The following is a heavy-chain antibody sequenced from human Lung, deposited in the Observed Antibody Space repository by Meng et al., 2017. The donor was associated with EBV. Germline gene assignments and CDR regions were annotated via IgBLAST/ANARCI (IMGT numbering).Heavy chain of an antibody. CDR3: ARVEVGITSGDY. CDR1: GYTFTNYG. CDR2: ISAYNGNT. V-gene: IGHV1-18*01. J-gene: IGHJ4*02. D-gene: IGHD1-26*01. Sequence: QAPLVQSGGEVKKPGASVKVSCKASGYTFTNYGITWVRQAPGQGLEWMGWISAYNGNTNYAQTLQGRVTMTTDTSTSTAYMELGSLRSDDTAVYYCARVEVGITSGDYWGQGTLVTVSS.